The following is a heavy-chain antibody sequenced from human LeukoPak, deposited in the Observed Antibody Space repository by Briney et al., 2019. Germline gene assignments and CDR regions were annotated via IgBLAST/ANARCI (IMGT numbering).Heavy chain of an antibody. J-gene: IGHJ6*03. Sequence: SETLSLTCTVSGGSISSYYWSWIRQPPGKGLEWIGYIYYSGSTNYNPSLKSRVTISVDTSKNQFSLKLSSVTAADTAVYYCARGVGSLGCSSTSCFLGYYYYYMDVWGKGTTVTVSS. V-gene: IGHV4-59*01. CDR2: IYYSGST. D-gene: IGHD2-2*01. CDR3: ARGVGSLGCSSTSCFLGYYYYYMDV. CDR1: GGSISSYY.